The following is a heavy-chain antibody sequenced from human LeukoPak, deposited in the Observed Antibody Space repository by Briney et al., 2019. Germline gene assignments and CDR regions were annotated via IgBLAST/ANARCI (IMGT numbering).Heavy chain of an antibody. Sequence: GGSLRLSCAASGFTFSSYAMQWVRQAPGKGLEWMSVISYDGRNKLFAESEKGRFTISRDNSKNTVYLEMNSLRGEDTAVYYCARGQRAHVEWNHYMDVWGKGTTVTVSS. CDR3: ARGQRAHVEWNHYMDV. J-gene: IGHJ6*03. D-gene: IGHD3-3*01. CDR2: ISYDGRNK. CDR1: GFTFSSYA. V-gene: IGHV3-30*04.